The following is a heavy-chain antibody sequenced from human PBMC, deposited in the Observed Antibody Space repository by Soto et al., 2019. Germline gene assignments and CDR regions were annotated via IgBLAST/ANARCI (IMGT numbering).Heavy chain of an antibody. D-gene: IGHD3-3*01. CDR1: GGSISSSSYY. Sequence: SETLSLTCTVSGGSISSSSYYWGWIRQPPGKGLEWIGSIYYSGSTYYNPSLKSRVTKSVDTSKNQFSLKLSSVTAADTAVYYCARLTGIWSGYYIWFDPWGQGTLVTVSS. CDR2: IYYSGST. J-gene: IGHJ5*02. CDR3: ARLTGIWSGYYIWFDP. V-gene: IGHV4-39*01.